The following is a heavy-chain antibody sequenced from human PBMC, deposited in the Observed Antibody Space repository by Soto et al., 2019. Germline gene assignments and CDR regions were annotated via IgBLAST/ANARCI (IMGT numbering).Heavy chain of an antibody. CDR1: GYSFSSYW. Sequence: GESLKISCKASGYSFSSYWIGWVRQMPGKGLEWMGIIYPGDSDTKYSPSLQGQVTISADTSISTAYLQWTSLKASDTAMYYCAGVDTAMVGYYYYYGMDVWGQGTTVTVSS. V-gene: IGHV5-51*01. J-gene: IGHJ6*02. CDR3: AGVDTAMVGYYYYYGMDV. D-gene: IGHD5-18*01. CDR2: IYPGDSDT.